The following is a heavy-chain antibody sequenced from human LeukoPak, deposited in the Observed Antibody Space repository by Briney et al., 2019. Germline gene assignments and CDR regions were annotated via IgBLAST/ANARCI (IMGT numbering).Heavy chain of an antibody. D-gene: IGHD4-17*01. CDR1: GGSISYYY. J-gene: IGHJ6*02. Sequence: TSETLSLTCTVSGGSISYYYWSWIRQSPGKGLEWIGYIYYSGTTNYNPTLKSRVTISVDTSKNQFSLQLRSVTAADTAVYYCAREDPQTTVPEGMDVWGQGTTVTVSS. V-gene: IGHV4-59*01. CDR2: IYYSGTT. CDR3: AREDPQTTVPEGMDV.